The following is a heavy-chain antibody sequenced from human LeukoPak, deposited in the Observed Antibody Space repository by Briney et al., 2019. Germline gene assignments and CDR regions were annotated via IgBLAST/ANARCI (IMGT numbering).Heavy chain of an antibody. J-gene: IGHJ3*02. Sequence: SETLSLTCAVYGGSFSGYYWSWIRQPPGKGLKWIGEINHSGSTNYNPSLKSRVTISVDTSKNQFSLKLTSVTAADTAVYHCARGANHGDSGLDVFDIWGQGTMVTVSS. CDR3: ARGANHGDSGLDVFDI. CDR1: GGSFSGYY. D-gene: IGHD4-17*01. CDR2: INHSGST. V-gene: IGHV4-34*01.